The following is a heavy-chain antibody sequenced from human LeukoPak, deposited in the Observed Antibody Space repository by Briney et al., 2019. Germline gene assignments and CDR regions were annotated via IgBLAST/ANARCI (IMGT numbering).Heavy chain of an antibody. V-gene: IGHV4-38-2*02. CDR2: IYHSGST. CDR1: GYSISSGYY. CDR3: ARGPYSYDSSGAFDI. Sequence: SETLSLTCTVSGYSISSGYYWGWIRQPPGQGLEWIGSIYHSGSTYYNPSLKSRVTISVDTSKNQFSLKLISVPAADTPVYFCARGPYSYDSSGAFDIWGQGTMVTVSS. J-gene: IGHJ3*02. D-gene: IGHD3-22*01.